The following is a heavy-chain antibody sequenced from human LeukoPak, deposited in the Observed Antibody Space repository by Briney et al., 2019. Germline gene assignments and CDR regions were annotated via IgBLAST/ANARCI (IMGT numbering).Heavy chain of an antibody. CDR3: AKIGPYYYDSSGYYYDY. D-gene: IGHD3-22*01. CDR1: GFTFSAYW. J-gene: IGHJ4*02. Sequence: GGSLRLSCAASGFTFSAYWMSWVRQAPGKGLEWVSAISGSGGSTYYADSVKGRFTISRDNSKNTLYLQMNSLRAEDTAVYYCAKIGPYYYDSSGYYYDYWGQGTLVTVSS. CDR2: ISGSGGST. V-gene: IGHV3-23*01.